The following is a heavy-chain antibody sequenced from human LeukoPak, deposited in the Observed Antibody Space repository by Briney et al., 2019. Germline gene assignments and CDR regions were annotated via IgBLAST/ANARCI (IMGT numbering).Heavy chain of an antibody. D-gene: IGHD2-2*01. J-gene: IGHJ4*02. Sequence: ASVKVSCKVSGYTLTELSMHWVRQAPGKGLEWMGGFDPEDGETIYAQKFQGRVTMTEDTSTDTAYMELNSLRSEDTAVYYCATQNIVVVPDARFDYWGQGTLVTVSS. CDR1: GYTLTELS. CDR2: FDPEDGET. V-gene: IGHV1-24*01. CDR3: ATQNIVVVPDARFDY.